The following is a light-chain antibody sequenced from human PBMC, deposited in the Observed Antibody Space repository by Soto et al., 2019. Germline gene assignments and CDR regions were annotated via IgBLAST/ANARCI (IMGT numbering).Light chain of an antibody. V-gene: IGLV2-18*02. J-gene: IGLJ1*01. Sequence: LTQPPSVSGSPGQSVAISCTGTGSDVGTYNRVSWYQQPPGTAPKLMIYDVSDRPSGVPDRFSGSKSGNTASLTISGLQAEDEADYYCSSYTSSSTYVFGTGTKVTVL. CDR3: SSYTSSSTYV. CDR2: DVS. CDR1: GSDVGTYNR.